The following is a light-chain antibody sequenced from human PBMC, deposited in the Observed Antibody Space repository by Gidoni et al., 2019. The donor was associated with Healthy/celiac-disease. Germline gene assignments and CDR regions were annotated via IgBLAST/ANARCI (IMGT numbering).Light chain of an antibody. V-gene: IGKV3-15*01. J-gene: IGKJ1*01. CDR3: QQYSNWPRT. CDR2: GAS. Sequence: EIVMTQSPATLSVSPGERDTLSCRASQSVSSSNLAWYQQKPGQAPRLLIYGASTRATGIPARFSGSGSGTEFTLTISSLQSEDFAVYYCQQYSNWPRTFGQXTKVEIK. CDR1: QSVSSSN.